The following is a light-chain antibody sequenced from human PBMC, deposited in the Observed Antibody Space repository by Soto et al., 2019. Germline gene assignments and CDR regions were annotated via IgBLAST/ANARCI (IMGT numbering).Light chain of an antibody. CDR3: SSYTSSSTLWV. CDR2: EVS. CDR1: SSDVGGYNY. Sequence: QSALTQPASVSGSPGQSITISCTGTSSDVGGYNYVSWYQQHPGKAPKLMIYEVSNRPSWVSNRFSGSKSGNTASLTNSGLQAEDEADYYCSSYTSSSTLWVFGGGTKLTVL. J-gene: IGLJ3*02. V-gene: IGLV2-14*01.